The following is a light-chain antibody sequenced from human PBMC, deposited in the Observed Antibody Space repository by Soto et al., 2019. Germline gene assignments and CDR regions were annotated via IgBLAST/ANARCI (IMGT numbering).Light chain of an antibody. CDR1: SSNIGNDY. V-gene: IGLV1-51*01. CDR2: DNN. Sequence: QSVLTQPPSVSAAPGQKVTISCSGSSSNIGNDYVSWYQNLPGTAPKLLIYDNNKRPSGIPDRFSGSKSGTSATLGITGLQTGDEADYYCGTWDSTLNVWVFGGGTKLTVL. J-gene: IGLJ3*02. CDR3: GTWDSTLNVWV.